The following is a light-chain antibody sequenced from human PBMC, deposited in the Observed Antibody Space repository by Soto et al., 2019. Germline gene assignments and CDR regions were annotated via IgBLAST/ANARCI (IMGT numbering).Light chain of an antibody. V-gene: IGLV2-14*01. J-gene: IGLJ1*01. CDR1: SXDVGRYNH. CDR2: EVS. CDR3: NSHTSGDFRV. Sequence: QSALTQPVSVSGSPGQSITISCTGTSXDVGRYNHVSWYQHHPGKAPKLIISEVSNRPSGVSNRFSGSKSGYTASLTISGLQAEDEADYYCNSHTSGDFRVFGTGTKVTVL.